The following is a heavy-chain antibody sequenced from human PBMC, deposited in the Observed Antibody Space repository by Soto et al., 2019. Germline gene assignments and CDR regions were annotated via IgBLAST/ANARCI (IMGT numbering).Heavy chain of an antibody. D-gene: IGHD5-18*01. V-gene: IGHV3-23*01. Sequence: GGSLRLSCAASGLTFSNYVMSWVRQAPGKGLEWVSGISGGGGSTYYADSVKGRFTISRDNSKNTLYLQMNSLRAEDSAIYYCAKARDGYTCGSFDYWGQGTLVTVSS. CDR3: AKARDGYTCGSFDY. J-gene: IGHJ4*02. CDR1: GLTFSNYV. CDR2: ISGGGGST.